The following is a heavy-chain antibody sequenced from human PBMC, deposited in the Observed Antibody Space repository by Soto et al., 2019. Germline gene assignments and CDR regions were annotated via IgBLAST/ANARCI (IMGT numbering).Heavy chain of an antibody. V-gene: IGHV1-69*02. CDR2: IIPILGIA. Sequence: SVKVSCKASGGTFSINTSIWVRQAPGQGLEWMGRIIPILGIANYAQKFQGRVTITADKSTSTAYMELSSLRSEDTAVYYCASDIVVVPAAKEGLNWFDPWGQGTLVTVSS. J-gene: IGHJ5*02. D-gene: IGHD2-2*01. CDR1: GGTFSINT. CDR3: ASDIVVVPAAKEGLNWFDP.